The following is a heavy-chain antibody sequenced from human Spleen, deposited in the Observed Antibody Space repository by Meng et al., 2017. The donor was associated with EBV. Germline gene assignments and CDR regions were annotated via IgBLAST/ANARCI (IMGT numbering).Heavy chain of an antibody. D-gene: IGHD3-10*01. CDR2: MNPNSDNT. CDR3: ASESGRGYTPDY. V-gene: IGHV1-8*01. J-gene: IGHJ4*02. Sequence: QVQLVQSGAGVKKPGAAVKVSYKASGYTFTSYAISWVRRATGQGLEWMGWMNPNSDNTGYALTSNTSISTAYMDLSSLRSEDTAVYYCASESGRGYTPDYWGRGTLVTVSS. CDR1: GYTFTSYA.